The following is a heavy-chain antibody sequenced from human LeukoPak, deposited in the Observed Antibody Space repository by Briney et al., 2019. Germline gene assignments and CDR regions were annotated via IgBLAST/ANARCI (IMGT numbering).Heavy chain of an antibody. J-gene: IGHJ4*02. D-gene: IGHD6-19*01. CDR2: ISSNGGST. V-gene: IGHV3-64D*06. CDR3: VKDLNWGSGGGHFDY. Sequence: PGGSPRLSCSASGFTFSSYAMHWVRQAPGKGLEYVSAISSNGGSTYYADSVKGRFTISRDNSKNTLYLQMSSLRAEDTAVYYCVKDLNWGSGGGHFDYWGQGTLVTISS. CDR1: GFTFSSYA.